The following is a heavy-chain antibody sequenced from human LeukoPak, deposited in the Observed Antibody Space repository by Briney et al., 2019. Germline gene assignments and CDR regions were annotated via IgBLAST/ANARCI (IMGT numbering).Heavy chain of an antibody. J-gene: IGHJ4*02. CDR3: ARDNDFDY. CDR1: GFTFSSYS. D-gene: IGHD3-3*01. Sequence: PGGSLRLSCAASGFTFSSYSMNWVRQAPGKGLEWVSYISSSSSTIYYAGSVKGRFTISRDNAKNSLYLQMNSLRAEDTAVYYCARDNDFDYWGQGTLVTVSS. V-gene: IGHV3-48*01. CDR2: ISSSSSTI.